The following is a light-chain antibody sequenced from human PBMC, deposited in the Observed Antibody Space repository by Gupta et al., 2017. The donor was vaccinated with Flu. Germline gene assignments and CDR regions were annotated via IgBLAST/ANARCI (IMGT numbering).Light chain of an antibody. V-gene: IGLV7-46*01. CDR3: LLTHSGAPLPGE. CDR2: DTN. J-gene: IGLJ3*02. CDR1: TGAVTCGHY. Sequence: TLTCASSTGAVTCGHYPYWFQQKPGQAPTMLLFDTNKNHSWTPARFSGSLLGGTAALTLSGAQPEDEAEYYSLLTHSGAPLPGEFGGGTKLTVL.